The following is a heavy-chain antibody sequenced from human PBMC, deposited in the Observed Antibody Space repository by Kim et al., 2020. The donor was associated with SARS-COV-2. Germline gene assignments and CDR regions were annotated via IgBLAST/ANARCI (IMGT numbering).Heavy chain of an antibody. CDR2: INHSGST. V-gene: IGHV4-34*01. Sequence: SETLSLTCAVYGGSFSGYYWSWIRQPPGKGLEWIGEINHSGSTNYNPSLKSRVTISVDTSKNQFSLKLSSVTAADTAVSHCARILPSSRYYYYYGMDVWG. D-gene: IGHD2-2*01. CDR3: ARILPSSRYYYYYGMDV. J-gene: IGHJ6*01. CDR1: GGSFSGYY.